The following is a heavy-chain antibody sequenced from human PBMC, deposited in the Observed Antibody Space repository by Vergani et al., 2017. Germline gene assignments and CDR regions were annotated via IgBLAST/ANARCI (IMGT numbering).Heavy chain of an antibody. D-gene: IGHD1-7*01. CDR2: ISAYNGNT. J-gene: IGHJ4*02. Sequence: QVQLVQSGAEVKKPGASVRVSCKASGYTFTTYGINWVRQAPGQGLEWMGWISAYNGNTNFAQKLRGRVTMTTDTSTSTAYMELRSLRSDDTAVYYCARDGDPRELRGAFASWGQGTLVTVSS. CDR3: ARDGDPRELRGAFAS. V-gene: IGHV1-18*01. CDR1: GYTFTTYG.